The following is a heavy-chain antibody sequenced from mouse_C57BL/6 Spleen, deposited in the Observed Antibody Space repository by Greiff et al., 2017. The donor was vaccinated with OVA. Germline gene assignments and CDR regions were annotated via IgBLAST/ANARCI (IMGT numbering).Heavy chain of an antibody. CDR1: GYSFTSYY. V-gene: IGHV1-66*01. Sequence: QVTLKVSGPELVKPGASVKISCKASGYSFTSYYIHWVKQRPGKGLEWIGWIYPGTGNTKYNEKFKGKATLTADTSSSTAYMQLRSLTSEDSAVYYCARGGCDSGWFDYWGQGTLVTVSA. CDR2: IYPGTGNT. CDR3: ARGGCDSGWFDY. J-gene: IGHJ3*01.